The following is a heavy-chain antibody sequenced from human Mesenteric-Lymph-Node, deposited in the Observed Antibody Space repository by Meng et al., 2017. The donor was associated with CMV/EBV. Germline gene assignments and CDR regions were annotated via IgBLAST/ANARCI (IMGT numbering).Heavy chain of an antibody. Sequence: SFSGYYWSWIRQPPGKGLEWIGEINHRGSTNYNPSLKSRVTISVDTSKNQFSLKLNSVTAADTAVYYCARDKASGGSGRGHWYFDLWGRGTLVTVSS. CDR3: ARDKASGGSGRGHWYFDL. V-gene: IGHV4-34*01. J-gene: IGHJ2*01. D-gene: IGHD3-10*01. CDR1: SFSGYY. CDR2: INHRGST.